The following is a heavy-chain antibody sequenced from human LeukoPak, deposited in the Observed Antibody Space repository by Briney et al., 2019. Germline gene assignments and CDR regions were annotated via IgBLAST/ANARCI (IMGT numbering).Heavy chain of an antibody. V-gene: IGHV3-30*02. CDR3: AKGVKHIVVLTAQHYFDY. D-gene: IGHD2-21*02. J-gene: IGHJ4*02. Sequence: GGSLRLSCAASGFTFGSYGMHWVRQAPGKGLERVTFIRHDGSNKYYADSVKGRFTISRDNSKNTLYLQINTLRAEDTAVYYCAKGVKHIVVLTAQHYFDYWGQGTLVTVSS. CDR1: GFTFGSYG. CDR2: IRHDGSNK.